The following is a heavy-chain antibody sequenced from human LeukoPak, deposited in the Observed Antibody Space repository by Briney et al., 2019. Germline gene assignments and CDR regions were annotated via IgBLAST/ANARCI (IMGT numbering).Heavy chain of an antibody. J-gene: IGHJ6*02. Sequence: SETLSLTCAVYGGSFSGYYWSWIRQPAGKGLEWIGRIYTSGSTNNNPSLKSRVTMSVDTSKNQFSLKLSSVTAADTAVYYCARALESITIFGVVRNYYGMDVWGQGTTVTVSS. D-gene: IGHD3-3*01. CDR3: ARALESITIFGVVRNYYGMDV. CDR1: GGSFSGYY. V-gene: IGHV4-59*10. CDR2: IYTSGST.